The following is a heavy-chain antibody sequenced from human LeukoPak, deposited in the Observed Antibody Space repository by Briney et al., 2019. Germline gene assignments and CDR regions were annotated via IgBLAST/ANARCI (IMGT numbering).Heavy chain of an antibody. CDR3: ARAEINDYSRY. CDR1: GGSISSTTYY. J-gene: IGHJ4*02. CDR2: LYYSGKT. D-gene: IGHD4-11*01. V-gene: IGHV4-39*07. Sequence: SDTLSLTCIISGGSISSTTYYWGWIRQPPGKGLEWIGTLYYSGKTYYNPSLKSRVTISIDTSKNQFSLKLTSVTAADTALYYCARAEINDYSRYWGQGIPVIVSS.